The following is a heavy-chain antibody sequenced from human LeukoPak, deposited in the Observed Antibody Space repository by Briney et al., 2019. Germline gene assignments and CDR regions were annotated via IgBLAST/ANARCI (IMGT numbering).Heavy chain of an antibody. V-gene: IGHV3-11*01. CDR3: TKDRYCTYSRCPTDY. CDR1: GFTFSDYF. Sequence: GGSLRLSCAASGFTFSDYFMNWVRQAPGKGLEWISYISRSSGGISYADSVKGRFTISRDNAKNSLYLQMNSLRAEDTALYYCTKDRYCTYSRCPTDYWGQGTLVTVSS. J-gene: IGHJ4*02. D-gene: IGHD2-8*01. CDR2: ISRSSGGI.